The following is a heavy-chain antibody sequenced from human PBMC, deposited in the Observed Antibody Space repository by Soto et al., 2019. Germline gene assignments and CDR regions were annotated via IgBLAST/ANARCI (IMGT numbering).Heavy chain of an antibody. V-gene: IGHV3-23*01. Sequence: EVQLLESGGGLVQPGGSLRLSCAASGFTLGTYVMSWFRKAPGKGLEWGSGIDSGGGGTYYEDSAKGRFTISRDNSKNTLSLKMNGLRAEDTDVFYFAKGPEELVHGVFDYWGEGTLVNVAS. D-gene: IGHD6-6*01. J-gene: IGHJ4*02. CDR2: IDSGGGGT. CDR1: GFTLGTYV. CDR3: AKGPEELVHGVFDY.